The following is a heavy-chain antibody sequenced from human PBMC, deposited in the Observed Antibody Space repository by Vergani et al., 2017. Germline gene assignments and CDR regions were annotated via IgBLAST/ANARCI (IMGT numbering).Heavy chain of an antibody. Sequence: QVQLQQWGAGLLKPSETLSLTCAVYGGSFSGYYWSWIRQPPGKGLEWIGEINHSGSTNYNPSLKSRVTISVDTSKNQFSLKLSSVTAADTAVYYCARGMVLRYFDWLPNYYGMDVWGQGTTVTVSS. J-gene: IGHJ6*02. CDR1: GGSFSGYY. CDR3: ARGMVLRYFDWLPNYYGMDV. V-gene: IGHV4-34*01. CDR2: INHSGST. D-gene: IGHD3-9*01.